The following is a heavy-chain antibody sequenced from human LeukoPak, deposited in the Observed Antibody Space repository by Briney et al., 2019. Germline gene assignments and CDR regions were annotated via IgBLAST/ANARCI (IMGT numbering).Heavy chain of an antibody. D-gene: IGHD3-22*01. CDR1: GFTFSSYA. J-gene: IGHJ6*02. V-gene: IGHV3-30*04. CDR3: ARDFSSGYHGYYYYGMDV. CDR2: ISYDGSNK. Sequence: GGSLRLSCAASGFTFSSYAMHWVRQAPGKGLEWVAVISYDGSNKYYADSVKGRFTISRDNSKNKLYLQMNSLRAEDTAVDYCARDFSSGYHGYYYYGMDVWGQGTTVTVSS.